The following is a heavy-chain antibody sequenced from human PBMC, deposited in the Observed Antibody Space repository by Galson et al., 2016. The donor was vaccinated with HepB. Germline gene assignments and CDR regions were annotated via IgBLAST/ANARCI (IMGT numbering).Heavy chain of an antibody. Sequence: SLRLSCAASGFTFSSYPMSWVRQAPGKGLEWVSAISGSGDITYYADSVKGRFTISRDNSKNTVYLQMNSLRAEDTAVYYCAKDRWELLRGFDYWGQGTLVTVSP. D-gene: IGHD1-26*01. CDR1: GFTFSSYP. V-gene: IGHV3-23*01. CDR2: ISGSGDIT. J-gene: IGHJ4*02. CDR3: AKDRWELLRGFDY.